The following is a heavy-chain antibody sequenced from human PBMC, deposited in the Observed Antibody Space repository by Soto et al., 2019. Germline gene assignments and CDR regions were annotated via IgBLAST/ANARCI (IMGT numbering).Heavy chain of an antibody. V-gene: IGHV1-46*01. Sequence: ASVKVSCKASGYTFTIYYIYWVRQAPGQGLEWMGIINPSGDSTSYAQKFQGRLSMTRDTSTTTVYMELSSLRSEDTAVYYCARRPQIIYDFWSGYYRGAFDIWGQGTMVTVS. D-gene: IGHD3-3*01. CDR2: INPSGDST. CDR1: GYTFTIYY. CDR3: ARRPQIIYDFWSGYYRGAFDI. J-gene: IGHJ3*02.